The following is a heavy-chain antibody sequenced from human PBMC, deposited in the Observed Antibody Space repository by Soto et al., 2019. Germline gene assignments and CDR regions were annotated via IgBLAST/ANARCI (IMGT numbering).Heavy chain of an antibody. CDR1: GFTFDDYA. CDR3: VKDGTVGTAPPDFDH. CDR2: ISSNSGSI. J-gene: IGHJ4*02. Sequence: EVQLVESGGGLVQPGRSLRLSCAASGFTFDDYAMHWVRQAPGKGLEWVSSISSNSGSIDYADSVKGRFTISRDNAKNSPYLRMNSLTTEDTALYYCVKDGTVGTAPPDFDHWGQGTLVTVSS. V-gene: IGHV3-9*01. D-gene: IGHD4-17*01.